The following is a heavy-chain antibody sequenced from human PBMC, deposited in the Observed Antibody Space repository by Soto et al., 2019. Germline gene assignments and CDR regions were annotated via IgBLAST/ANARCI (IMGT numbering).Heavy chain of an antibody. Sequence: SETLSLTCTVSGGSISSGGYYWSWIRQHPGKGLEWIGYIYYSGSTYYNPSLESRVTISVDTSKNQFSLKLSSVTAADTAVYYCERDGRSSRLGKRMDVWGQGTTVTVYS. CDR1: GGSISSGGYY. CDR3: ERDGRSSRLGKRMDV. D-gene: IGHD6-6*01. J-gene: IGHJ6*02. V-gene: IGHV4-31*03. CDR2: IYYSGST.